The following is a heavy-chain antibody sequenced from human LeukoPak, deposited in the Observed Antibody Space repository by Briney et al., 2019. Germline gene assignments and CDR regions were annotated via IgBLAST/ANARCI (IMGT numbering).Heavy chain of an antibody. J-gene: IGHJ4*02. CDR1: GFTFSSYA. CDR3: ANSRGYCSSTSCLHFDY. D-gene: IGHD2-2*01. V-gene: IGHV3-23*01. Sequence: PGGSLRLSCAASGFTFSSYAMSWVRQAPGKGLEWVSAISGSGGSTYYADSVKGRFTISRDNSKDTLYLQMNSLRAEDTAVYYCANSRGYCSSTSCLHFDYWGQGTLVTVSS. CDR2: ISGSGGST.